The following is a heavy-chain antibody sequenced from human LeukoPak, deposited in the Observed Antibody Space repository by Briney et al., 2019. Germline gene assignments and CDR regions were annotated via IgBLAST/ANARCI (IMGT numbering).Heavy chain of an antibody. CDR2: WYDGSNK. V-gene: IGHV3-33*01. J-gene: IGHJ3*02. D-gene: IGHD1-1*01. Sequence: WYDGSNKYYADSVKGRFTISRDNSKNTLYLQMNSLRAEDTAVYYCARDSPHDWNDVGAFDIWGQGTMVTVSS. CDR3: ARDSPHDWNDVGAFDI.